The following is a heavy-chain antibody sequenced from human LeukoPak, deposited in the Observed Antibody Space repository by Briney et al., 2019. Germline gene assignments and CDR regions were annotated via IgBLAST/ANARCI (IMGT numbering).Heavy chain of an antibody. V-gene: IGHV4-34*01. D-gene: IGHD2-15*01. J-gene: IGHJ5*02. CDR3: ARGRTKRVVVVAATPTPNRWFDP. Sequence: PSETLSLTCAVYGGSFSGYYWSWICQPPGKGLEWIGEINHSGSTNYNPSLKSRVTISVDTSKNQFSLKLSSVTAADTAVYYCARGRTKRVVVVAATPTPNRWFDPWGQGTLVTVSS. CDR1: GGSFSGYY. CDR2: INHSGST.